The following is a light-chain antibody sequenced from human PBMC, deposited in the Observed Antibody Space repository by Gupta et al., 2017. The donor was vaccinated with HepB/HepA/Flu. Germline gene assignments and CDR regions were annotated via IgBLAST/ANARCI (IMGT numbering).Light chain of an antibody. CDR1: SSDIGTYNS. CDR3: SSCTTSNTVV. CDR2: DVS. V-gene: IGLV2-14*03. J-gene: IGLJ2*01. Sequence: QSALPQPASVSASHVQSITISCTGTSSDIGTYNSVSWYQQHPGKAPKLMIYDVSNRPSGLSNRFSGSKSDNTASLTISGLQEEDEADYYSSSCTTSNTVVFGGGTKPTVL.